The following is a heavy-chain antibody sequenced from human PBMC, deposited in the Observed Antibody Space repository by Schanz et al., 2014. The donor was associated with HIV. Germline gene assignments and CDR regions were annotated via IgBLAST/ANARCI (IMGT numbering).Heavy chain of an antibody. CDR1: GFTFSDYA. D-gene: IGHD3-16*01. V-gene: IGHV3-23*04. Sequence: EVQLVESGGGLVQPGRSLRLSCAASGFTFSDYAMSWVRQVPGKGLEWVSGISYNGRFTYYAESVKGRFTISRDISDNTVHAQISSLRADDTAVYYCARDRVGSSASYVTFDIWGQGTMVTVSS. J-gene: IGHJ3*02. CDR2: ISYNGRFT. CDR3: ARDRVGSSASYVTFDI.